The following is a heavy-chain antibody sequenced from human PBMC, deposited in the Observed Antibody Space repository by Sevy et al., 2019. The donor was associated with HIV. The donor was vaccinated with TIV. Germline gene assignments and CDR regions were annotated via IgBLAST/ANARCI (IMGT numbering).Heavy chain of an antibody. CDR3: TRGAHSLDY. D-gene: IGHD2-15*01. J-gene: IGHJ4*02. Sequence: SQTLSLTCVISGDSVSINRAAWNWIRQSPSRGLEWLGRTYYRSKWYTDYAVSVKSRITINPDTSKNQVSLQLNSVTPEDTAVYYCTRGAHSLDYWGQGTLVTVSS. CDR2: TYYRSKWYT. V-gene: IGHV6-1*01. CDR1: GDSVSINRAA.